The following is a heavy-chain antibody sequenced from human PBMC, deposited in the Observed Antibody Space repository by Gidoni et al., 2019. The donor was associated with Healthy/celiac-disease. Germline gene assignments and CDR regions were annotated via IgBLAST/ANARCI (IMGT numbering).Heavy chain of an antibody. D-gene: IGHD3-22*01. CDR1: GGSFSGYY. Sequence: QVQLQQWGAGLLKPSATLSLTCAVYGGSFSGYYWSWIRQPPGKGLEWIGEINHSGSTNYNPSLKSRVTISVDTSKNQFSLKLSSVTAADTAVYYCARARVVITYYYYGMDVWGQGTTVTVSS. J-gene: IGHJ6*02. CDR2: INHSGST. V-gene: IGHV4-34*01. CDR3: ARARVVITYYYYGMDV.